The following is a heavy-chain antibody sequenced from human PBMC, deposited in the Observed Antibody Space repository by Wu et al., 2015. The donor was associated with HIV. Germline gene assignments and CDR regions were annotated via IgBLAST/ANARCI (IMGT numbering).Heavy chain of an antibody. V-gene: IGHV1-8*01. CDR1: GYTFTTSD. CDR3: GRRGSWGDRTTIIRGGVDV. CDR2: INPNSGKG. D-gene: IGHD3-10*01. J-gene: IGHJ6*02. Sequence: VQSGSEVKKPGDSLRVSCQASGYTFTTSDIHWVRQASGQGLEWMGWINPNSGKGYYAQRFQGRVTMSRNISTTTAHMELSSLTSEDTAVYYCGRRGSWGDRTTIIRGGVDVWGQGTTVSVSS.